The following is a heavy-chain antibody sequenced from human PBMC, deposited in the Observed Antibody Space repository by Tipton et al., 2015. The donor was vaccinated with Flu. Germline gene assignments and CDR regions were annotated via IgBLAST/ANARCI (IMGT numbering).Heavy chain of an antibody. J-gene: IGHJ4*02. D-gene: IGHD6-13*01. Sequence: TLSLTCTVSGGSISGYYWSWVRQPAGKGLEWIGRIYSSGTANYSPPLKTRVTMSVDTSSNQFFLSLKSVTATDTAIYYCARSASWYDPLDYWGQGNLVTVSS. CDR1: GGSISGYY. V-gene: IGHV4-4*07. CDR3: ARSASWYDPLDY. CDR2: IYSSGTA.